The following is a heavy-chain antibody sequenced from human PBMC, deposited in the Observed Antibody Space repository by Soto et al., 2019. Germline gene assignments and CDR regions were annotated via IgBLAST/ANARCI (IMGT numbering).Heavy chain of an antibody. Sequence: ASVKVSCKASGYTFTNHGITWVRQAPGQGLEWMGWISAYNGNTNYAQKLQGRVTMTTDTSTSTAYMELRSLRSDDTAVYYCARARQKGITMDDYWGQGTLVTVSS. D-gene: IGHD3-10*01. CDR1: GYTFTNHG. CDR2: ISAYNGNT. V-gene: IGHV1-18*01. CDR3: ARARQKGITMDDY. J-gene: IGHJ4*02.